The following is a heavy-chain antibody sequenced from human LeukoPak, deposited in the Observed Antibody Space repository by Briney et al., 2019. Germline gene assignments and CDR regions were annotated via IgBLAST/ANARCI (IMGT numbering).Heavy chain of an antibody. CDR2: IHYSGST. J-gene: IGHJ4*02. D-gene: IGHD6-19*01. CDR3: ARWYSSGWAFDY. Sequence: SETLSPTCTVSGGTISSYYWNWIRQPPGKGLEWIGYIHYSGSTKYNPSLKSRVTISVDTSKNQFSLKLSSVTAADTAVYYCARWYSSGWAFDYWGQGTLVTVSS. CDR1: GGTISSYY. V-gene: IGHV4-59*08.